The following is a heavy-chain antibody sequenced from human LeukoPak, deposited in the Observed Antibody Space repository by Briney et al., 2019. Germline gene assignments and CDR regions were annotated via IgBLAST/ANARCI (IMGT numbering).Heavy chain of an antibody. CDR1: GFTFSNFP. J-gene: IGHJ4*02. CDR3: ARWAPGLDY. V-gene: IGHV3-64*01. CDR2: ISPDASTI. Sequence: GGSLRLSCAASGFTFSNFPMRWVRQAPGKGLEFVSPISPDASTIYYANSLKGRFTISRDNSKNTLYLQMGGLRAEDTAVYYCARWAPGLDYWGQGTLVTVSS.